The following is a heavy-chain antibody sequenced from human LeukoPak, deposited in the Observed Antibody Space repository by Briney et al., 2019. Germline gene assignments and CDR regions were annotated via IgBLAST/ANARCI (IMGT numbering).Heavy chain of an antibody. Sequence: ASVKVSCKASGYTFFDFYMHWVRQAPGQGLEWMGIINPNDGSTTDAQKFQGRVSMTSDTSTSTCYMELSSLRSEDTAVYYCARSYFRDARGGFDYWGQGTLVTVSS. CDR1: GYTFFDFY. CDR3: ARSYFRDARGGFDY. J-gene: IGHJ4*02. D-gene: IGHD2-8*01. V-gene: IGHV1-46*01. CDR2: INPNDGST.